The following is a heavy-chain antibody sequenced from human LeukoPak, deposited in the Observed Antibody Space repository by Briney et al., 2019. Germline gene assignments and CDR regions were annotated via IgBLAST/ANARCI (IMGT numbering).Heavy chain of an antibody. Sequence: SQTLSLTCTVSGGSISSGDYYWSWIRQPPGKGLEWFGYIYYSGSTYYNPSLKSRVTISVDTSKNQFSLKLSSVTAADTAVYYCARGGTMVRGLQGVDIWGQGTMVTVSS. D-gene: IGHD3-10*01. J-gene: IGHJ3*02. CDR1: GGSISSGDYY. CDR2: IYYSGST. CDR3: ARGGTMVRGLQGVDI. V-gene: IGHV4-30-4*08.